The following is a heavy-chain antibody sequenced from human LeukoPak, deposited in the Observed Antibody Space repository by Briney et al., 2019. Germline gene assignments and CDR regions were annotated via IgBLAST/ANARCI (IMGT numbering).Heavy chain of an antibody. CDR1: GFTFSTYG. J-gene: IGHJ4*02. Sequence: GSLRLSXAASGFTFSTYGMHWVRQAPGKGLEWGAVIWYDGSNKYYADSVKGRFTISRDNSKNTLYLQMNSLRAEDTAVYYCAKEPISKSMRYYFDYWGQGTLVTVSS. CDR3: AKEPISKSMRYYFDY. CDR2: IWYDGSNK. D-gene: IGHD5-24*01. V-gene: IGHV3-33*06.